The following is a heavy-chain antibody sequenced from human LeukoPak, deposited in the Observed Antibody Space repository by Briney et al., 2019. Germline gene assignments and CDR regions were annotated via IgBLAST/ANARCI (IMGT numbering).Heavy chain of an antibody. CDR1: GGSFSGYY. CDR3: AKAARPGGSYYYMDV. J-gene: IGHJ6*03. CDR2: INHSGST. D-gene: IGHD6-6*01. Sequence: SETLSLTCAVYGGSFSGYYWSWIRQPPGKGLEWIGEINHSGSTNYNPSLKSRVTISVDTSKNQFSLKLSSVTAADTAVYYCAKAARPGGSYYYMDVWGKGTTVTVSS. V-gene: IGHV4-34*01.